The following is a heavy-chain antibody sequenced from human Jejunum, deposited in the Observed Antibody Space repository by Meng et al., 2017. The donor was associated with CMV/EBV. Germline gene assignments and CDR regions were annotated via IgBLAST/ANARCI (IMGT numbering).Heavy chain of an antibody. J-gene: IGHJ4*02. D-gene: IGHD2-15*01. V-gene: IGHV1-18*01. CDR2: ISAYNGVT. CDR1: GYTFTRYG. CDR3: ARGEAPLVAATS. Sequence: QAQLVQSGAEIRKPWASVRVSCKASGYTFTRYGFNWVRQAPGQGLEWMGWISAYNGVTTYAQKVQGRVSMTTDTSTSPAYMELRSLTSDDTAVYYCARGEAPLVAATSWGQGTLVTVSS.